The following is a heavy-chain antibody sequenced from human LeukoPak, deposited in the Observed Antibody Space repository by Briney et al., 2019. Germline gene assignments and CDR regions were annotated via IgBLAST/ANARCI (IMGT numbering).Heavy chain of an antibody. CDR2: IYSSGST. Sequence: SETMSLTCNVSGVSISSSSYYWGWIRQPPGKGLEWIGSIYSSGSTYYNSPLKSRVTISIDTSKNQVSLKLSSVTAADTAAYYCAGGGYIGELLYLGYWGQGTLVTVSS. V-gene: IGHV4-39*01. D-gene: IGHD3-10*01. CDR1: GVSISSSSYY. J-gene: IGHJ4*02. CDR3: AGGGYIGELLYLGY.